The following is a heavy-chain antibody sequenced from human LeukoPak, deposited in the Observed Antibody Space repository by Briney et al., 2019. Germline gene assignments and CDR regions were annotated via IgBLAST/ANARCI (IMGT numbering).Heavy chain of an antibody. V-gene: IGHV1-2*06. CDR1: GYTFTGYY. D-gene: IGHD2-21*02. CDR3: ASWGYCGGDCYSFDY. Sequence: GASLKVSCKASGYTFTGYYMHWVRQAPGQGLEWMGRINPNSGGTNYAQKFQGRVTMTRDTSISTAYMELSRLRSDDTAVYYGASWGYCGGDCYSFDYWGQGTLVTVSS. J-gene: IGHJ4*02. CDR2: INPNSGGT.